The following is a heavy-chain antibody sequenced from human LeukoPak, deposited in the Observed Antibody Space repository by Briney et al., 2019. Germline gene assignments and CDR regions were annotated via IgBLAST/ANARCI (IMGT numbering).Heavy chain of an antibody. CDR3: ASAPRQGSIGGLDY. V-gene: IGHV4-39*02. CDR2: IYYTGTT. CDR1: GASISSSTYY. Sequence: SETLSLTCSVSGASISSSTYYWGWIRQPPGKGLEWIGAIYYTGTTYYNPSLRSRVTISVDTSKNHFSLKLSSVTAADTALYYCASAPRQGSIGGLDYWGQGTWSPSPQ. D-gene: IGHD3-16*01. J-gene: IGHJ4*02.